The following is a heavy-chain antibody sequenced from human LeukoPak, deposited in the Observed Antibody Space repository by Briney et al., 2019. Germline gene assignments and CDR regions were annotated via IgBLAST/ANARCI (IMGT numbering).Heavy chain of an antibody. CDR2: INPNSGGT. CDR1: GYTFTDYY. CDR3: ARVRAPSFAQGGFDY. J-gene: IGHJ4*02. Sequence: ASVTVSCKASGYTFTDYYSHWVRQAPGQGLEWMGRINPNSGGTDYAQKFQGRVTMTRDTSISTAYMELSSLRSDDTAVYYCARVRAPSFAQGGFDYWGQGTLVTVSS. V-gene: IGHV1-2*02. D-gene: IGHD3-16*01.